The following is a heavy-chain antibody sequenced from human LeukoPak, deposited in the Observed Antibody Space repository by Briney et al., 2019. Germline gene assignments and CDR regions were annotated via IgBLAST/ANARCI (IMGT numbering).Heavy chain of an antibody. V-gene: IGHV4-4*02. Sequence: SGTLSLTCTVSGGSIGSGTWWNWVRQPPGKGLEWIGEIYHDETTNYSPSLRSRVTISVDKSKNHFSLKLSAVTAADTAVYYCARADTSGSSSSDAFDIWGQGTMVTVSS. CDR2: IYHDETT. CDR3: ARADTSGSSSSDAFDI. J-gene: IGHJ3*02. D-gene: IGHD3-10*01. CDR1: GGSIGSGTW.